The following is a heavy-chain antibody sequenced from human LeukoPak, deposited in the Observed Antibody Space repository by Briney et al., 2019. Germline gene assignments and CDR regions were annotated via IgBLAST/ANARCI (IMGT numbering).Heavy chain of an antibody. CDR1: GFTFSNYW. V-gene: IGHV3-74*03. CDR3: ARDPGWGALDH. CDR2: INRDGSTT. Sequence: GGSLRLSCAASGFTFSNYWVHWVRQAPGKGLVWVSRINRDGSTTKYADSVKGRFTVSRDNAKNTLNLQMNSLRAEDTAVYYCARDPGWGALDHWGQGTLVTVS. J-gene: IGHJ4*02. D-gene: IGHD3-16*01.